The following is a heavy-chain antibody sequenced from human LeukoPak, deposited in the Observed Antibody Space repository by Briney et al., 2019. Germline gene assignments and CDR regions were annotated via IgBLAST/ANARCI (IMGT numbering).Heavy chain of an antibody. CDR1: GGSISSYY. CDR3: ARHGANYYDSSGYAPHFDY. CDR2: IYYSGST. D-gene: IGHD3-22*01. V-gene: IGHV4-59*08. Sequence: SETLSLTCTVSGGSISSYYWSWIRQPPGKGLEWIGYIYYSGSTNYNPSLKSRVTISVDTSKNQFSLKLSSVTAADTAVYYCARHGANYYDSSGYAPHFDYWGQGTLVTVSS. J-gene: IGHJ4*02.